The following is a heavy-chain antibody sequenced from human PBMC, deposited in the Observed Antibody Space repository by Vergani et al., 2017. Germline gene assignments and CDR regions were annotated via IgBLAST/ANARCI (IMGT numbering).Heavy chain of an antibody. CDR1: GGSFSGYY. J-gene: IGHJ3*02. CDR3: ARDLAGVTLAFDI. Sequence: QVQLQQWGAGLLKPSETLSLTCAVYGGSFSGYYWSWIRQPPGKGLEWIGEINHSGSTNYNPSLKSRVTISVDTSKNKFSLKLSSVTAADTAVYYCARDLAGVTLAFDIWGQGTMVTVSS. CDR2: INHSGST. V-gene: IGHV4-34*01. D-gene: IGHD3-10*01.